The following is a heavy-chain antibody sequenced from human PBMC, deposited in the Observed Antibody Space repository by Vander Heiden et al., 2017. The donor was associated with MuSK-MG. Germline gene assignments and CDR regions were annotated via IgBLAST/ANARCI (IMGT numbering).Heavy chain of an antibody. J-gene: IGHJ6*02. Sequence: QVQLVESGGGVVQPGRSLRLSCAASGFTFSSYAMHWVRQAPGKGLEWVAVISYDGSNKYYADSVKGRFTISRDNSKNTLYLQMNSLRAEDTAVYYCARVSDTQREWFGELLNHLHYYYYYGMDVWGQGTTVTVSS. D-gene: IGHD3-10*01. CDR3: ARVSDTQREWFGELLNHLHYYYYYGMDV. CDR1: GFTFSSYA. CDR2: ISYDGSNK. V-gene: IGHV3-30*04.